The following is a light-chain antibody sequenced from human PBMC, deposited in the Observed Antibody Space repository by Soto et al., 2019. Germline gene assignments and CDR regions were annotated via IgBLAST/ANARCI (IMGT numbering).Light chain of an antibody. J-gene: IGLJ3*02. CDR2: SNN. CDR3: AAWDDSLNGSWV. CDR1: RFNIGSSS. V-gene: IGLV1-44*01. Sequence: QSVLTQPPSASGTPGQRVTISCSGSRFNIGSSSVNWYQQLPGTAPKLLMYSNNQRPSAVPDRFSGSKSGTSASLAISGLQSEDEADYYCAAWDDSLNGSWVFGGGTKVTVL.